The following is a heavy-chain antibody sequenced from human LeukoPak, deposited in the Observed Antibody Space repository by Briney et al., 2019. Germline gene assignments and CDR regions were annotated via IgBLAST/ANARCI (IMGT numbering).Heavy chain of an antibody. V-gene: IGHV5-51*01. CDR2: IYPGDSDT. J-gene: IGHJ4*02. D-gene: IGHD2-2*01. CDR1: GYSFTSYW. CDR3: ARQDCSSTSCPLDY. Sequence: GESLKISCKGSGYSFTSYWIGWVRQMPGKGLEWMGIIYPGDSDTSYSPSFQGQFTISADKSISTAYLQWSSLKASDTAMYYCARQDCSSTSCPLDYWGQGTLVTVSS.